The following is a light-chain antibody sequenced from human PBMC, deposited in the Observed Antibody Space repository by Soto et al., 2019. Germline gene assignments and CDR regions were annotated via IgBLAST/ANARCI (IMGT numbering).Light chain of an antibody. V-gene: IGKV3-20*01. J-gene: IGKJ4*01. CDR1: QSVSSSY. Sequence: EIVLTQSPGTLSLSPGERATLSCRASQSVSSSYLAWYQQKPGQAPRLLIYGASSRDTGIPDRFSGSRSVSDFTLTISRLEPEDCAVYYCQQYGSSPRLTFGGGTKVEIK. CDR2: GAS. CDR3: QQYGSSPRLT.